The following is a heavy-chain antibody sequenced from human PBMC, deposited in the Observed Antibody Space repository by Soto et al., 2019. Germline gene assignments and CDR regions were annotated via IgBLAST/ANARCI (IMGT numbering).Heavy chain of an antibody. V-gene: IGHV3-74*01. Sequence: GGTLRLSGAASVFTFSSYWMHWVRQAPGKGLVWVSRINNYGSSTSYADSVKGRFTISRDNAKNTLYLQMNSLRVEDTAVYYCARDPYVLDVWGQGTTVTVSS. CDR1: VFTFSSYW. CDR2: INNYGSST. J-gene: IGHJ6*02. CDR3: ARDPYVLDV.